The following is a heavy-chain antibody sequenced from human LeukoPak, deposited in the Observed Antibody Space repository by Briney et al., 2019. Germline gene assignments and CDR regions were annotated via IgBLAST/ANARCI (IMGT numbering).Heavy chain of an antibody. CDR3: AGYLAVAGLDAFDI. CDR1: GFTFSSYG. Sequence: SGGSLRLSCAASGFTFSSYGMHWVRQAPGKGLEWVAVIWYDGSIKYYADSVKGRFTISRDNSKNTLYLQMNSLRAEDTAVYYCAGYLAVAGLDAFDIWGQGTMVTVSS. J-gene: IGHJ3*02. V-gene: IGHV3-33*01. D-gene: IGHD6-19*01. CDR2: IWYDGSIK.